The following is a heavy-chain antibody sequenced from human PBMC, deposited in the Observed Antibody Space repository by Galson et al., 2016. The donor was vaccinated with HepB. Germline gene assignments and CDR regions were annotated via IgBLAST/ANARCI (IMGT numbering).Heavy chain of an antibody. CDR1: GFTFNQFA. CDR3: AKDRRGFYGYDLVDY. J-gene: IGHJ4*02. CDR2: ISLLASTT. D-gene: IGHD5-12*01. Sequence: SLRLSCAASGFTFNQFAMSWFRQAPGKGLEWVSTISLLASTTYYADSVKGRFVISGDNSQSTLHLQMNSLRADDTAVYYCAKDRRGFYGYDLVDYWGPGTLVTVSS. V-gene: IGHV3-23*01.